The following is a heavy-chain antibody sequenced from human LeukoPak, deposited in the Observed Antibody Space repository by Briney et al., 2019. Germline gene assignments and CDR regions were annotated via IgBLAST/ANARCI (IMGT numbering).Heavy chain of an antibody. V-gene: IGHV1-18*01. CDR3: ARGYDVLRYFDWPNAFDI. D-gene: IGHD3-9*01. CDR2: ISAYNGNT. J-gene: IGHJ3*02. Sequence: GASVKVSCKASGYTFTSYGISWVRQAPGQGLEWMGWISAYNGNTNYAQKLQGRVTMTTDTSTSTAYMELRSLRSDDTAVYYCARGYDVLRYFDWPNAFDIWGQGTMVTVSS. CDR1: GYTFTSYG.